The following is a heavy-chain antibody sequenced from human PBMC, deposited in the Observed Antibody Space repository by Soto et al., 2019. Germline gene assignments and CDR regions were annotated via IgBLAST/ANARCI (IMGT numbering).Heavy chain of an antibody. CDR1: GFSLSTSGVG. CDR2: IYWDDDK. CDR3: AHRSGGVVPAARIFDY. Sequence: QITLKESGPTLVKPTQTLTLTCTFSGFSLSTSGVGVGWIRQPPGKALEWLALIYWDDDKRYSPSLKSRLTITNDTSKNQVVLTMTNMDPVDTATYYCAHRSGGVVPAARIFDYWGQGTLVTVSS. J-gene: IGHJ4*02. D-gene: IGHD2-2*01. V-gene: IGHV2-5*02.